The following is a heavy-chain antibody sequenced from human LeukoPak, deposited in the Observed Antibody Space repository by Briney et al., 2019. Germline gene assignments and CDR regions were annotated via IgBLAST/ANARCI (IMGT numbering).Heavy chain of an antibody. CDR3: ATVAGYAKNWFDP. CDR1: GYSFTNYW. V-gene: IGHV5-51*01. CDR2: IYPGDSDT. Sequence: GESLKISCKGSGYSFTNYWIGWVRQMPGKGLEWMGSIYPGDSDTRYSPSFRGQVTISAVKSINTAFLQWSSLKASDTAIYYCATVAGYAKNWFDPWGQGTLVTVSS. J-gene: IGHJ5*02. D-gene: IGHD5-12*01.